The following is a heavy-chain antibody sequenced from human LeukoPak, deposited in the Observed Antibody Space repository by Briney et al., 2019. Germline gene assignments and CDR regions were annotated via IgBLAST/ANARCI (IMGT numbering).Heavy chain of an antibody. V-gene: IGHV3-21*01. D-gene: IGHD2-15*01. CDR3: AREGFPAAYDY. CDR1: GFTFGDYA. J-gene: IGHJ4*02. Sequence: GGSLRLSCTGSGFTFGDYAMSWVRQAPGKGLEWVSSISSTSSYIYYADSVKGRFTISRDNAKNLLYLQMNSLRAEDTAVYYCAREGFPAAYDYWGQGTLVTVSS. CDR2: ISSTSSYI.